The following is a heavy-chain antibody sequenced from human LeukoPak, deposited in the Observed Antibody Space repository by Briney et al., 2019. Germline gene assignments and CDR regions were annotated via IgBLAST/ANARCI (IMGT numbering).Heavy chain of an antibody. CDR2: ISSGGSPI. J-gene: IGHJ3*02. Sequence: GGSLRLSCAASGFTFSDYYMSWIRQAPGKGLEWVSYISSGGSPIYYADSVKGRFTISRDNAKNSLYLQMNSLRAEDTAVYYCVRAVPAAILGAFDIWGQGTMVTVSS. D-gene: IGHD2-2*02. V-gene: IGHV3-11*04. CDR1: GFTFSDYY. CDR3: VRAVPAAILGAFDI.